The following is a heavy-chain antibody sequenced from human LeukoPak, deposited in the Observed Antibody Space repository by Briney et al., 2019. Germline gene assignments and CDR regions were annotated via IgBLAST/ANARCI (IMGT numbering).Heavy chain of an antibody. CDR3: AKRAPGPFDY. Sequence: GGSLRLSCVGSGFTFRSHAMSWVRQAPEKGLEFVSGIYENGGTTYYADSVKGRFTISRDNSKNTLYLQMNSLRAEDTAVYYCAKRAPGPFDYWGQGTLVTVSS. V-gene: IGHV3-23*01. J-gene: IGHJ4*02. CDR2: IYENGGTT. CDR1: GFTFRSHA.